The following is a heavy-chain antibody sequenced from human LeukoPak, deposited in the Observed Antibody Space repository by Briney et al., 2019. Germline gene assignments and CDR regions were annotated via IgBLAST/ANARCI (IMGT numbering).Heavy chain of an antibody. CDR3: ARVEVTDAQDY. V-gene: IGHV1-2*02. CDR2: INPNSGGT. J-gene: IGHJ4*02. Sequence: GASVTASCKASGYTFTGYYMHWARQAPGQGLEWMGWINPNSGGTNYAQKFQGRVTMTRDTSISTAYMELSRLRSDDTAVYYCARVEVTDAQDYWGQGTLVTVSS. D-gene: IGHD4-4*01. CDR1: GYTFTGYY.